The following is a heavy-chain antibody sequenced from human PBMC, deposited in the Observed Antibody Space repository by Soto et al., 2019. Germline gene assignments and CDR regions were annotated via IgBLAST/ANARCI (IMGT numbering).Heavy chain of an antibody. CDR2: INSDGSST. CDR1: GFSFSSYC. Sequence: EVQLVESGGGLVQPGGSLRLACAASGFSFSSYCMYWVRQAPGKGLVWVSRINSDGSSTNYADSVKGRFTISRDNAKKTLYLQMNSLRAEDTAVYYCASDQFVLDSNHIGGIDYWGQGAVVIVS. CDR3: ASDQFVLDSNHIGGIDY. J-gene: IGHJ4*02. V-gene: IGHV3-74*01. D-gene: IGHD3-3*01.